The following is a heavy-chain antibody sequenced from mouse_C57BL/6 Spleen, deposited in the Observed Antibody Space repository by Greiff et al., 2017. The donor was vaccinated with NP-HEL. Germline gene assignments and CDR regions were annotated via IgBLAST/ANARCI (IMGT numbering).Heavy chain of an antibody. D-gene: IGHD2-4*01. CDR1: GYTFTSYW. CDR2: IDPSDSYT. CDR3: ARTYDYEPGFAY. V-gene: IGHV1-69*01. J-gene: IGHJ3*01. Sequence: QVQLQQPGAELVMPGASVKLSCKASGYTFTSYWMHWVKQRPGQGLEWIGEIDPSDSYTNYNQKFKGKSTLTVDKSSSTAYRQLSSLTSEGSAVYYCARTYDYEPGFAYWGQGTLVTVSA.